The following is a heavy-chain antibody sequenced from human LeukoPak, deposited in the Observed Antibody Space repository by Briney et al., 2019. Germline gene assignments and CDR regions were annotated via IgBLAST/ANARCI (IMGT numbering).Heavy chain of an antibody. D-gene: IGHD3-22*01. V-gene: IGHV4-39*01. CDR1: GGSISSSSYS. Sequence: SETLSLTCTVSGGSISSSSYSWGWIRQLPGKGLEWIGSIYYSGSTYYNPSLKSRVTISVDTSKNQFSLKLSSVTAADTAVYYCASRYYYDSSGYDYWGQGTLVTVSS. CDR2: IYYSGST. CDR3: ASRYYYDSSGYDY. J-gene: IGHJ4*02.